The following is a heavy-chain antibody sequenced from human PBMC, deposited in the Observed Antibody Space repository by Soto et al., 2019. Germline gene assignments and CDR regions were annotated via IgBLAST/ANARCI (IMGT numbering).Heavy chain of an antibody. D-gene: IGHD6-13*01. V-gene: IGHV3-23*01. Sequence: PGGSLRLSCAASGFTFSSYAMSWVRQAPGKGLEWVSTISGSGGSTNYVDSVKGRFTISRDNSKNSLHLQMNSLRAEDTAVYYCGKSFSTAAAGSLDSWGQGTLVTVSS. J-gene: IGHJ4*02. CDR2: ISGSGGST. CDR1: GFTFSSYA. CDR3: GKSFSTAAAGSLDS.